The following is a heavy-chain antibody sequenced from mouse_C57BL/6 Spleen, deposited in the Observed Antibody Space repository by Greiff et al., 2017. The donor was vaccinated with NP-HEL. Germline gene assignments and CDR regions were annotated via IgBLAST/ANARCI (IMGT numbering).Heavy chain of an antibody. J-gene: IGHJ2*01. V-gene: IGHV1-81*01. Sequence: QVQLQQSGAELARPGASVKLSCKASGYTFTSYGISWVKQRTGQGLEWIGDIYPRSGNTYYNEKFKGKATLTADKSSSTAYMELRSLTSEDSAVYFCAREHYGSRGWGQGTTLTVSS. CDR1: GYTFTSYG. D-gene: IGHD1-1*01. CDR3: AREHYGSRG. CDR2: IYPRSGNT.